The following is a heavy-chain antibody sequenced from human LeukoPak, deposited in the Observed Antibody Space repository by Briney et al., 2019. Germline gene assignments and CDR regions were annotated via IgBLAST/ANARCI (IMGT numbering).Heavy chain of an antibody. CDR2: IKQDGSEK. CDR3: ARDQHCSGGSCYSRAFDI. Sequence: GGSLRLSCAASGFTFSSYRMSWVRQAPGKGLEWVANIKQDGSEKYYVDSVKGRFTISRDNAKNSLYLQMNSLRAEDTAVYYCARDQHCSGGSCYSRAFDIWGQGTMVTVSS. D-gene: IGHD2-15*01. CDR1: GFTFSSYR. J-gene: IGHJ3*02. V-gene: IGHV3-7*03.